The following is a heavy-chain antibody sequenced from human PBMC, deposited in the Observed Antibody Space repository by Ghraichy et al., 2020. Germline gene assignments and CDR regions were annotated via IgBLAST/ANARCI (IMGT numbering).Heavy chain of an antibody. D-gene: IGHD3-10*01. CDR3: TTGLVVRGVDY. CDR1: GFTFSNAW. CDR2: IKSKTDGGTT. V-gene: IGHV3-15*01. Sequence: GESLNISCAASGFTFSNAWMSWVRQAPGKGLEWVGRIKSKTDGGTTDYAAPVKGRFTISRDDSKNTLYLQMNSLKTEDTAVYYCTTGLVVRGVDYWGQGTLVTVSS. J-gene: IGHJ4*02.